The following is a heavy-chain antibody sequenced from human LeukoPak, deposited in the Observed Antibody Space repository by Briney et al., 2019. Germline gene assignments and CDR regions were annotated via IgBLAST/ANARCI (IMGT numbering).Heavy chain of an antibody. Sequence: SETLSLTCTVSGGSISSYYWSWIRQPPGKGLEWIGYIYYSGSTNYNPSLKSRVTISVDTSKNQFSLKLSSVTAADTAVYYCARRSGSPLYFDYWGQGTLVTVSS. V-gene: IGHV4-59*01. J-gene: IGHJ4*02. CDR3: ARRSGSPLYFDY. D-gene: IGHD1-26*01. CDR2: IYYSGST. CDR1: GGSISSYY.